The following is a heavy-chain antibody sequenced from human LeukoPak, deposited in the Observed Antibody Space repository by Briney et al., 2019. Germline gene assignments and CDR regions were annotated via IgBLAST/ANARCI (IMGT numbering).Heavy chain of an antibody. Sequence: PGGSLRLSCAASGFTLDDSAMHWVRQAPGKGLEWVSLINGDGGTTYYADSVKGRFTLSRDNSKNSLYLQTNSLRDEDTALYYCANDGIGRFGYSDCGAAFDIGGQGTMVTVSS. CDR2: INGDGGTT. CDR1: GFTLDDSA. D-gene: IGHD2-15*01. J-gene: IGHJ3*02. CDR3: ANDGIGRFGYSDCGAAFDI. V-gene: IGHV3-43*02.